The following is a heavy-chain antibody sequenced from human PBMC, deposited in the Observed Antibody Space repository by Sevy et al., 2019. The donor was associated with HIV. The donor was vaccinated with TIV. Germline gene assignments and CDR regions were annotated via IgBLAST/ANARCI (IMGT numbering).Heavy chain of an antibody. Sequence: GGSLRLSCAASGFTFSSYAMSWVRQAPGKGLEWVSAISGSGGSTHYADSVKGRFTISRDNSKNTLYLQMNSLRAEDTAVYYCARPNEPAYYYDSSGVDYWGQGTLVTVSS. CDR1: GFTFSSYA. D-gene: IGHD3-22*01. CDR2: ISGSGGST. V-gene: IGHV3-23*01. J-gene: IGHJ4*02. CDR3: ARPNEPAYYYDSSGVDY.